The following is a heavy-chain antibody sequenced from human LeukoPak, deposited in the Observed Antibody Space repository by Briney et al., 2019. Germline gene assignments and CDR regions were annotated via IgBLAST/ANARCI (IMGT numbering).Heavy chain of an antibody. D-gene: IGHD1-26*01. J-gene: IGHJ4*02. CDR3: ASSGSYRFDY. CDR2: ITASGTAM. Sequence: GGSLRLSCAASGFTFSSYSMNWVRKAPGKGLEWVSHITASGTAMFYADSVKGRFTISRDNAKNSLYLQMNSLRDEDTAVYYCASSGSYRFDYWGQGTLVTVSS. CDR1: GFTFSSYS. V-gene: IGHV3-48*02.